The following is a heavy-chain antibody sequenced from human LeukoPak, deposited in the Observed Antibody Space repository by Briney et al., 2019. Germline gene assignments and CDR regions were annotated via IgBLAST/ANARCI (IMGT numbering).Heavy chain of an antibody. CDR1: EYTLTSYY. CDR3: AREDNWNYPYYYYGMDV. D-gene: IGHD1-7*01. Sequence: ASVKVSCTASEYTLTSYYLHWVRQAPGQGLEWMGIINPSGGSTSYAQKFQGRVTMTRDTSTSSVYMELSSLRSEDTAVYYCAREDNWNYPYYYYGMDVWGQGTTVTVSS. V-gene: IGHV1-46*01. J-gene: IGHJ6*02. CDR2: INPSGGST.